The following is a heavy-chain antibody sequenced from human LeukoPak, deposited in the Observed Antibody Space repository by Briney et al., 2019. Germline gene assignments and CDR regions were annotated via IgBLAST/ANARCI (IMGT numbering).Heavy chain of an antibody. D-gene: IGHD1-26*01. J-gene: IGHJ5*02. CDR3: ARSIVGATTWFDP. Sequence: SETLSLTCTVSGGSISNYYWIWIRQPPGKGLEWIGCIYYSGSTNYNPSLKSRVTMSVDTSKNQFSLKLSSVTAADTAVYYCARSIVGATTWFDPWGQGTLVTVSS. CDR2: IYYSGST. CDR1: GGSISNYY. V-gene: IGHV4-59*01.